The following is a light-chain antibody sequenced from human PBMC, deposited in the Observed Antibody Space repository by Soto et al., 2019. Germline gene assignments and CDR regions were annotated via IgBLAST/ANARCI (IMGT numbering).Light chain of an antibody. CDR3: QQYNSYPYT. CDR1: QSISSW. CDR2: DAS. V-gene: IGKV1-5*01. Sequence: DIQMTQSPSTLSVSVGDRVTITCRASQSISSWLAWYQQRPGRAPNLLISDASTLESGVPSRFSGSRSGTEFTLTISSLQPDDFTTYYCQQYNSYPYTFGQGTKVDIK. J-gene: IGKJ2*01.